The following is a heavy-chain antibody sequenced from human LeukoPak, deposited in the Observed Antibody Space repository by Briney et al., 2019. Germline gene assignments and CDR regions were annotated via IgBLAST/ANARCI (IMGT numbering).Heavy chain of an antibody. Sequence: SETLSLTCTVSGGSISSYYWSWIRQPPGKGLEWIGYIYYSGSTNYNPSLKSRVTISVDTSKNQFSLKLNSVTAADTAAYYCAGGGDSGGYYYPMFDYWGQGTLVTVSS. CDR3: AGGGDSGGYYYPMFDY. CDR2: IYYSGST. V-gene: IGHV4-59*01. J-gene: IGHJ4*02. CDR1: GGSISSYY. D-gene: IGHD3-22*01.